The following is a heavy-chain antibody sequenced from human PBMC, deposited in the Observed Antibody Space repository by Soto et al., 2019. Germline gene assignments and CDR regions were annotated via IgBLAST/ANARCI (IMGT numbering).Heavy chain of an antibody. CDR1: GGSISSGGYY. CDR2: IYYSGSN. CDR3: ARDRSDYGDYVYQRKLGCYFDY. D-gene: IGHD4-17*01. J-gene: IGHJ4*02. Sequence: QVQLQESAPGLVKTSQTLSLTCTVSGGSISSGGYYWSWIRQHPGKGLEWIGYIYYSGSNYYNPTLKSRVTISVDASKNQFSLKLSCVTAADTAVYYCARDRSDYGDYVYQRKLGCYFDYWGQGTLVTVSS. V-gene: IGHV4-31*03.